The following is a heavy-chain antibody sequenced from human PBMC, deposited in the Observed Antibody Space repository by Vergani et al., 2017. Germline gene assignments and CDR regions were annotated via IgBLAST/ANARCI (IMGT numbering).Heavy chain of an antibody. CDR2: NNPNSGGT. Sequence: QVQLVQSGAEVKKPGASVKVSCKASGYTFTGYYMHWVRQAPGQGLEWMGRNNPNSGGTNYAQKFQGRVTMTRDTSISTAYMELSRLRSDDTAVYYCVKEGRMGEKADYHYYMDGWGKGTTVTVS. CDR3: VKEGRMGEKADYHYYMDG. V-gene: IGHV1-2*06. D-gene: IGHD1-26*01. J-gene: IGHJ6*03. CDR1: GYTFTGYY.